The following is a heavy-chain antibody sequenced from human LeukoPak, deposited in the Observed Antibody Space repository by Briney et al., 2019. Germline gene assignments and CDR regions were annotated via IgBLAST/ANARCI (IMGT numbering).Heavy chain of an antibody. V-gene: IGHV1-69*04. Sequence: ASVKVSFKASGGTFSSYAISWVRQAPGQGPEWMGKIIPILGIANYAQKFQGRVTITADKSTSTAYMELSSLRSEDTAVYYCARYITIFGVVRGYYFDYWGQGTLVTVSS. CDR2: IIPILGIA. D-gene: IGHD3-3*01. CDR3: ARYITIFGVVRGYYFDY. CDR1: GGTFSSYA. J-gene: IGHJ4*02.